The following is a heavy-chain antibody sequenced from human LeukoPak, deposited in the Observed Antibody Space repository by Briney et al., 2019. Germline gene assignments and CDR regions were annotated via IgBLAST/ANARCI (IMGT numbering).Heavy chain of an antibody. CDR1: GFTFSSYE. V-gene: IGHV3-48*03. D-gene: IGHD5-12*01. Sequence: GGSLRLSCAASGFTFSSYEMNWVRQAPGKGLEWVSYISSSGSTIYYADSVKGRFTISRDNAKNSLYLQMNSLTAEDTAMYYCARGGWLHYDFWGQGTLVTVSS. J-gene: IGHJ4*02. CDR2: ISSSGSTI. CDR3: ARGGWLHYDF.